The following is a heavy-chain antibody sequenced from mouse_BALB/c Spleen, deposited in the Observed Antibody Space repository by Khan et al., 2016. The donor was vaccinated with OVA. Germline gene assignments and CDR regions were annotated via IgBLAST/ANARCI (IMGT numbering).Heavy chain of an antibody. CDR2: ISYSGST. V-gene: IGHV3-2*02. J-gene: IGHJ2*01. CDR3: ARTARIKY. D-gene: IGHD1-2*01. Sequence: VQLQQSGPGLVKPSQSLSLTCTVTGYSITSGYGWNWIRQFPGNKLEWMGYISYSGSTNYNPSLKSRISITRDTSKNQFFLQLNSVTTEDTATYYCARTARIKYWGQGTTLTGSS. CDR1: GYSITSGYG.